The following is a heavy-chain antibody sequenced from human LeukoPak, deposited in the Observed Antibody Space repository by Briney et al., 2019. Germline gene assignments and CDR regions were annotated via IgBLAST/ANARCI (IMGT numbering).Heavy chain of an antibody. CDR3: AKGHGDYVPAEYLQH. J-gene: IGHJ1*01. CDR2: ISGGGSGT. Sequence: GGSLRLSCAASGFTFSSYAMTWVRQAPGKGLEWVSAISGGGSGTYYADSVKGRFTISRVNSKNILYLQLNSLRAEDTAVYFCAKGHGDYVPAEYLQHWGQGTLVTVSS. CDR1: GFTFSSYA. V-gene: IGHV3-23*01. D-gene: IGHD4-17*01.